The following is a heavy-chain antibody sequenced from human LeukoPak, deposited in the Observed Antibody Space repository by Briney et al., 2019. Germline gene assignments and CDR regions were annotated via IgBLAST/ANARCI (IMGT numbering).Heavy chain of an antibody. J-gene: IGHJ6*02. CDR1: GYTFTGYY. V-gene: IGHV1-2*02. D-gene: IGHD3-3*01. Sequence: ASVKVSCKASGYTFTGYYMHWVRQAPGQGLEWMGWINPNSCGTNYAQTFQGRVTMTRDTSISTAYMELSRLRSDDTAVYYCARWDPIAIFGVVIHPPYYYYGMDVWGQGTTVTVSS. CDR2: INPNSCGT. CDR3: ARWDPIAIFGVVIHPPYYYYGMDV.